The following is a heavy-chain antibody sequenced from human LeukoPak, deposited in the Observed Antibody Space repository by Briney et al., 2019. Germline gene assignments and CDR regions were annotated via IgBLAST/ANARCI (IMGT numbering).Heavy chain of an antibody. Sequence: PGGSLRLSCSASGFTFSSYSMHWVRQTPGKGPEYVSAITDNGGGTFYADSVKGRFTISRDNSKNTLFLQMTSLRSEDTATYYCVKRSGYNYDYWGRGTLVTVS. CDR2: ITDNGGGT. D-gene: IGHD5-18*01. J-gene: IGHJ4*02. V-gene: IGHV3-64D*06. CDR3: VKRSGYNYDY. CDR1: GFTFSSYS.